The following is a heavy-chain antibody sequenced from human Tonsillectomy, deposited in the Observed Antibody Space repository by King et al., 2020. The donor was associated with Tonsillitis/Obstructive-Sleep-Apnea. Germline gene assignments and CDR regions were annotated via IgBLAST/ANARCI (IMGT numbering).Heavy chain of an antibody. Sequence: VQLVESGGGLVQPGGSLRLSCAASGFTFSDHYMDWVRQAPGKGLEWVGRIRTKPNSYTTEYAVFVTGRFTISRDDSKSSLFLQMNSLKTEDTAVYYCAKDRGYDFWGGYYMDVWGKGTTVFVSS. J-gene: IGHJ6*03. CDR1: GFTFSDHY. V-gene: IGHV3-72*01. CDR3: AKDRGYDFWGGYYMDV. D-gene: IGHD3-3*01. CDR2: IRTKPNSYTT.